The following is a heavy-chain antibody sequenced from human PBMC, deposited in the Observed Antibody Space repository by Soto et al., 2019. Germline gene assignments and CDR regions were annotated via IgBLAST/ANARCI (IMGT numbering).Heavy chain of an antibody. CDR3: ARGRADIVVVPAAMSGWDP. V-gene: IGHV1-69*06. Sequence: SVKVSCKASGGTFSSYAISWVRQAPGQGLEWMGGIIPIFGTANYAQKFQGRVTITADKSTSTAYMELSSLRSEDTAVYYCARGRADIVVVPAAMSGWDPWGQGTLVTVSS. D-gene: IGHD2-2*01. CDR2: IIPIFGTA. J-gene: IGHJ5*02. CDR1: GGTFSSYA.